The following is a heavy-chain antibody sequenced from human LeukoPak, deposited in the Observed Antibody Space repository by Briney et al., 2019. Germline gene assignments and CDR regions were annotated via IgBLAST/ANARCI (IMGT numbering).Heavy chain of an antibody. CDR2: ISGSGGST. CDR1: GFTFSSYA. Sequence: GGSPRLSCAASGFTFSSYAMSWVRQAPGKGLEWVSAISGSGGSTYYADSVKGRFTISRDNSKNTLYLQMNSLRAEDTAVYYCAKGFARIVVVVAATPFDYWGQGTLVTVSS. V-gene: IGHV3-23*01. J-gene: IGHJ4*02. CDR3: AKGFARIVVVVAATPFDY. D-gene: IGHD2-15*01.